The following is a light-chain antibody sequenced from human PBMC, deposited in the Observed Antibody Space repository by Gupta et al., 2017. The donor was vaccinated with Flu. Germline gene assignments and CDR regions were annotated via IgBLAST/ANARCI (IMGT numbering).Light chain of an antibody. J-gene: IGLJ1*01. V-gene: IGLV2-14*01. CDR3: SSYTSSATQV. Sequence: QSALTQTASVSGSPGQSITISCIGTSSDIGAYNYISWFQQYPGKAPKLMIYEVSNRPSGVSNRFSGSKSGNTASLTIFGLQAEDEADYYCSSYTSSATQVFGTGTRVTVL. CDR2: EVS. CDR1: SSDIGAYNY.